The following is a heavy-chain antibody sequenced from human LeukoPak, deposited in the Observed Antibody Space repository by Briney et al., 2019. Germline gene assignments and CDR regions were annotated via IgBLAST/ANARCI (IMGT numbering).Heavy chain of an antibody. CDR2: IRYDGNNK. CDR3: AKVRESYSSSLYYLDY. Sequence: PGGSLRLSCAASGFTFSSYGMHWVRQAPGKGLEWVAFIRYDGNNKYYADSVKGRFTISRDNSKNTLLLQMNSLRPEDTAVYYCAKVRESYSSSLYYLDYWGQGTLVAVSS. D-gene: IGHD6-6*01. V-gene: IGHV3-30*02. CDR1: GFTFSSYG. J-gene: IGHJ4*02.